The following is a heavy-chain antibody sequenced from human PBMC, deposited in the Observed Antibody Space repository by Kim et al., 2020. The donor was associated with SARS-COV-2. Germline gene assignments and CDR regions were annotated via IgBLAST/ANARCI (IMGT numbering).Heavy chain of an antibody. J-gene: IGHJ4*02. CDR2: IYSGANT. CDR3: AKGDRKPNFDS. D-gene: IGHD3-16*01. CDR1: GFTVSSNY. Sequence: GGSLRLSCAASGFTVSSNYMSWVRQAPGKGLEWVSLIYSGANTYYADSVKDRFTISRDNSKNTLYLQMNSLRAEDTAVYYCAKGDRKPNFDSWGQGTLVTVSS. V-gene: IGHV3-53*01.